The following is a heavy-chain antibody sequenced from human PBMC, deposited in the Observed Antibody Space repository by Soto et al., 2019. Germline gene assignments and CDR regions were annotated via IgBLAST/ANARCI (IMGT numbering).Heavy chain of an antibody. CDR2: IYYSGST. J-gene: IGHJ4*02. CDR3: ARERANYGGNNAQYYFDY. V-gene: IGHV4-59*01. D-gene: IGHD4-17*01. CDR1: GGSISSYY. Sequence: ETLSLTCTVSGGSISSYYWSWIRQPPGKGLEWIGYIYYSGSTNYNPSLKSRVTISVDTSKNHFSLKLTSVTAADTAVYYCARERANYGGNNAQYYFDYWGQGTLVTVSS.